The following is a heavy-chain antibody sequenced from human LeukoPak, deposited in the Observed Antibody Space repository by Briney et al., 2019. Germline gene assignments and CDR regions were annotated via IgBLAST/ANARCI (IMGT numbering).Heavy chain of an antibody. D-gene: IGHD6-6*01. CDR2: ISSSSSTI. Sequence: GGSLRLSCAASGFTFSNCAMNWVRQAPGKGLEWVSYISSSSSTIYYADSVKGRFTISRDNAKNSLYLQMNSLRAEDTAVYYCARYYSSSSGFDYYGMDVWGQGTTVTVSS. J-gene: IGHJ6*02. CDR1: GFTFSNCA. V-gene: IGHV3-48*01. CDR3: ARYYSSSSGFDYYGMDV.